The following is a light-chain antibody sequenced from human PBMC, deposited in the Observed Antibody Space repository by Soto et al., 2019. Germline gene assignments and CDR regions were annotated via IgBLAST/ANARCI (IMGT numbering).Light chain of an antibody. Sequence: QSVLTQPASVSGTPGQSITISCTGSNSDIGIYDFVSWYQHHPGNAPKLIVSEVSHRPSGVSNRFSGSKSGNTASLTISGLQSEDEADYYCCSYAGSSPWVFGGGTKLTVL. J-gene: IGLJ3*02. CDR1: NSDIGIYDF. CDR3: CSYAGSSPWV. V-gene: IGLV2-23*02. CDR2: EVS.